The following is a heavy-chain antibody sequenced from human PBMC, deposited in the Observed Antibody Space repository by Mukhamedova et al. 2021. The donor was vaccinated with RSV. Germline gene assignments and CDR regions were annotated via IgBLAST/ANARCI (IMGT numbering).Heavy chain of an antibody. CDR3: ARGGSRAPTITMTRGWFDP. J-gene: IGHJ5*02. CDR2: INHSGST. D-gene: IGHD3-22*01. Sequence: GEINHSGSTNYNPSLKSRVTISVDTSKNQFSLKLSSVTAADTAVYYCARGGSRAPTITMTRGWFDPWGQGTLVTVSS. V-gene: IGHV4-34*01.